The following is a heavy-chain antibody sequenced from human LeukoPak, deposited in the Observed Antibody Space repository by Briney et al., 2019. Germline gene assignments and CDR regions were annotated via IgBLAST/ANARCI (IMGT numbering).Heavy chain of an antibody. V-gene: IGHV4-59*01. Sequence: SETLSLTCAVYGGSFSGYYWSWIRQPPGKGLEWIGYIYYSGSTNYNPSLKSRVTISVDTSKNQFSLKLSSVTAADTAVYYCARGPPNYYGSGSYYPDYWGQGTLVTVSS. CDR2: IYYSGST. CDR3: ARGPPNYYGSGSYYPDY. D-gene: IGHD3-10*01. CDR1: GGSFSGYY. J-gene: IGHJ4*02.